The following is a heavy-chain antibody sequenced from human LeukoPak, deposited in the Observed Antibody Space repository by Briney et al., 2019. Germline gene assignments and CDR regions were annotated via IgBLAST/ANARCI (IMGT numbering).Heavy chain of an antibody. CDR3: ARDRPYCSSTSCPLYYYYMDV. Sequence: ASVKVSCKASGYTFTSYYMHWVRQAPGQGLEWMGIINPSGGSTSYAQKFQGRVTMTRDTSTSTVYMELSRLRSDDTAVYYCARDRPYCSSTSCPLYYYYMDVWGKGTTVTVSS. J-gene: IGHJ6*03. D-gene: IGHD2-2*01. V-gene: IGHV1-46*01. CDR1: GYTFTSYY. CDR2: INPSGGST.